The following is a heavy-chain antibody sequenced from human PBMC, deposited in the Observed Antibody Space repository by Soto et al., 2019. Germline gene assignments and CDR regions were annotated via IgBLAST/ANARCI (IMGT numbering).Heavy chain of an antibody. CDR2: ISYDGSNK. Sequence: GGSLRLSCAASGFTFSSYGMHWVRQAPGKGLEWVAVISYDGSNKYYADSVKGRFTISRDNSKNTLYLQMNSLRAEDTAVYYCAKDLYYYDSSGPPNYYGMDVWGQGTTVTVSS. CDR3: AKDLYYYDSSGPPNYYGMDV. J-gene: IGHJ6*02. D-gene: IGHD3-22*01. V-gene: IGHV3-30*18. CDR1: GFTFSSYG.